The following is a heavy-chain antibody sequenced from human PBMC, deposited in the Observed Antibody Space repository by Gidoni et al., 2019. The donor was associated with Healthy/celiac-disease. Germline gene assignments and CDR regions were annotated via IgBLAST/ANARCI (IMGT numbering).Heavy chain of an antibody. V-gene: IGHV3-23*01. J-gene: IGHJ4*02. Sequence: EVQLLESGGGLVQPGGSLRLSCAASGFTFSRYALSWVRQAPGKGLEWVSAISGSGGSTYYADSVKGRFTISRDNSKNTLYLQMNSLRAEDTAVYYCAKAPDSGYSSSWYAYWGQGTLVTVSS. CDR3: AKAPDSGYSSSWYAY. CDR2: ISGSGGST. CDR1: GFTFSRYA. D-gene: IGHD6-13*01.